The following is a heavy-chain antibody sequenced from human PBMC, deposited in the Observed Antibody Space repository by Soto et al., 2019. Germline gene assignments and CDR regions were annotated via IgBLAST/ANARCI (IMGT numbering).Heavy chain of an antibody. Sequence: QVQLVESGGGVVQPGRSLRLSCAASGFTFRSYAMHWVRQAPGKGLEWVAVISYDGSNKYYADSVKGRFTISRDNSKNTLYLQMNSLRAEDTAVYYFARPLWRDDYNWGYFDLWGRGTLVTVSS. V-gene: IGHV3-30-3*01. CDR2: ISYDGSNK. J-gene: IGHJ2*01. CDR3: ARPLWRDDYNWGYFDL. CDR1: GFTFRSYA. D-gene: IGHD4-4*01.